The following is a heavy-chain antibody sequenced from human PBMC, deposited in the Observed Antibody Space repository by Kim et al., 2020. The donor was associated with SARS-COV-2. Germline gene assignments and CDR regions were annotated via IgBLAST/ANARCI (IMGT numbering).Heavy chain of an antibody. D-gene: IGHD1-26*01. CDR2: ISWNSGSI. V-gene: IGHV3-9*02. Sequence: GGSLRLSCANVRFTSDDYAMHWVRQAPGKGLEWVSGISWNSGSIGYADSVKGRFTISRDNAKKSLYLQMNSLRAEDTALYYCVKDSLGSYWYFDLWGRGTLVTVSS. CDR1: RFTSDDYA. J-gene: IGHJ2*01. CDR3: VKDSLGSYWYFDL.